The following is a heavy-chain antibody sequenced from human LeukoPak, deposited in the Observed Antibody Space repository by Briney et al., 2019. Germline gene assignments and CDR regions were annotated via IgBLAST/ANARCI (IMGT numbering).Heavy chain of an antibody. CDR2: INAGNGNT. Sequence: PGGSLRLSCAASGLTFRNYCMHWVRQAPGQRLEWMGWINAGNGNTKYSQKFQGRVTITRDTSASTAYMELSSLRSEDTAVYYCARDGFASYSSGWHEPYFDYWGQGTLVTVSS. V-gene: IGHV1-3*01. D-gene: IGHD6-19*01. CDR1: GLTFRNYC. CDR3: ARDGFASYSSGWHEPYFDY. J-gene: IGHJ4*02.